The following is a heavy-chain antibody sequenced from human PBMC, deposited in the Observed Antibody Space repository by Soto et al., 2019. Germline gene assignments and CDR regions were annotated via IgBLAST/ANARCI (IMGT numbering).Heavy chain of an antibody. CDR3: AKGIAARLHYYYGMDV. CDR1: GFTFSSYA. Sequence: GGSLRLSCAASGFTFSSYAMSWVRQAPGEGLEWVSAISGSGGSTYYADSVKGRFTISRDNSKNTLYLQMNSLRAEDTAVYYCAKGIAARLHYYYGMDVWGQGTTVTVSS. D-gene: IGHD6-6*01. V-gene: IGHV3-23*01. J-gene: IGHJ6*02. CDR2: ISGSGGST.